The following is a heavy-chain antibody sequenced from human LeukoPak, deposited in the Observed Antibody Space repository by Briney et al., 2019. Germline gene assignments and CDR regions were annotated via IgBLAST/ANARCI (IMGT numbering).Heavy chain of an antibody. Sequence: GASVKVSCKASGYTFTSYAMNWVRQAPGQGLEWMGWINTNTGNPTYAQGFTGRFVFSLDTSVSTAYLQISSLKAEDTAVYYCARDAKPKYSYGGVGAFDIWGQGTMVTVSS. CDR2: INTNTGNP. CDR3: ARDAKPKYSYGGVGAFDI. CDR1: GYTFTSYA. V-gene: IGHV7-4-1*02. J-gene: IGHJ3*02. D-gene: IGHD5-18*01.